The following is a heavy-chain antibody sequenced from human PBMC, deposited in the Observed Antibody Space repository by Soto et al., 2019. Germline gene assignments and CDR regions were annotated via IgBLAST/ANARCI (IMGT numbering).Heavy chain of an antibody. CDR3: ARHPKYYYDSSGYYY. V-gene: IGHV5-10-1*01. CDR1: GYSFTSYW. J-gene: IGHJ4*02. Sequence: RESLKISCKGSGYSFTSYWISWVRQMPGKGLEWMGRIDPSDSYTNYSPSFQGHVTISADKSISTAYLQWSSLKASDTAMYYCARHPKYYYDSSGYYYSGEGTLVTVSS. CDR2: IDPSDSYT. D-gene: IGHD3-22*01.